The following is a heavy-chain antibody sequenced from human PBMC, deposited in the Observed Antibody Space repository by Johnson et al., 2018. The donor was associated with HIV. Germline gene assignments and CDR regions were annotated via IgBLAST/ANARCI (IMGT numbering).Heavy chain of an antibody. CDR1: GFTFSSYA. V-gene: IGHV3-30-3*01. CDR2: ISYDGSNK. Sequence: QVQLVESGGGVVQPGRSLRLSCAASGFTFSSYAMHWVRQAPGKGLEWVAVISYDGSNKYYADSVKGRFTISRDNSKNTLYLQINSLRAEDTAVYYCARPVAGMNDAFDIWGQGTMVTVSS. J-gene: IGHJ3*02. D-gene: IGHD6-19*01. CDR3: ARPVAGMNDAFDI.